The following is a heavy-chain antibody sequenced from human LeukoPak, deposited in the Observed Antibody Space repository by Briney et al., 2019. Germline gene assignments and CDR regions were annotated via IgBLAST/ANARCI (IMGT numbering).Heavy chain of an antibody. J-gene: IGHJ4*02. Sequence: ASVKVSCTASGYTFTSYDINWVRQAPGQGLEWMGWMNPNSGNTGYAQKFQGRVTMTRNTSISTAYMELSSLRSEDTAVYYCARHPDRSGIDYWGQGTLVTVSS. CDR3: ARHPDRSGIDY. V-gene: IGHV1-8*01. D-gene: IGHD1-14*01. CDR1: GYTFTSYD. CDR2: MNPNSGNT.